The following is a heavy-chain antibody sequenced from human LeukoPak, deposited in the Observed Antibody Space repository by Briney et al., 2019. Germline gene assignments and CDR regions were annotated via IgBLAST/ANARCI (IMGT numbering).Heavy chain of an antibody. V-gene: IGHV3-33*08. CDR3: ARDGCSSTSCYVLDP. D-gene: IGHD2-2*01. CDR1: GFTFSSYA. Sequence: PGRSLRLSCAASGFTFSSYAMHWVRQAPGKGLEWVAVIWYDGSNKYYADSVKGRFTISRDNSKNTLYLQMNSLRAEDTAVYYCARDGCSSTSCYVLDPWGQGTLVTVSS. CDR2: IWYDGSNK. J-gene: IGHJ5*02.